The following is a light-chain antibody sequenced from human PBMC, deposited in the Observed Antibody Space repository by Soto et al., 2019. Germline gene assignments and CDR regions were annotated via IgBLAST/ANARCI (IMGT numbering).Light chain of an antibody. CDR3: QTRGTGSQDV. V-gene: IGLV4-69*01. CDR2: INSDGSH. Sequence: QPVLTQSPSASASLGAWVKLTCTLSSGHSSYAIAWHQQQPEKGPRYLMKINSDGSHSTGDAIPDRFSSSSSGAERYLTISRLESEDEADYYSQTRGTGSQDVFGGGTKLTVL. CDR1: SGHSSYA. J-gene: IGLJ3*02.